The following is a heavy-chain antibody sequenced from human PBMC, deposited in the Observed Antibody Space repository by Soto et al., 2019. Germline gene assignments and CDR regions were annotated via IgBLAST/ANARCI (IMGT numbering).Heavy chain of an antibody. CDR1: GASIRSYQ. CDR3: AKDVSSRGGFDP. D-gene: IGHD3-16*01. Sequence: QVQLQESGPGLVKPSETLSLTCAVSGASIRSYQWSWIRQPTGKGLEWIGRMQHTGNTNYNHSLKSRVTMSVDTSKIQISLKMTSVTAADTAVYFCAKDVSSRGGFDPWGQGILVIVSS. CDR2: MQHTGNT. J-gene: IGHJ5*02. V-gene: IGHV4-4*07.